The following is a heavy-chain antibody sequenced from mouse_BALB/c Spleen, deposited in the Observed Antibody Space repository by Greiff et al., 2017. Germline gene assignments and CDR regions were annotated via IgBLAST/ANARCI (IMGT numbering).Heavy chain of an antibody. CDR3: ARGPFTTWFAY. Sequence: QVQLKESGAELVRPGSSVKISCKASGYAFSSYWMNWVKQRPGQGLEWIGQIYPGDGDTNYNGKFKGKATLTADKSSSTAYMQLSSLTSEDSAVYFCARGPFTTWFAYWGQGTLVTVSA. V-gene: IGHV1-80*01. CDR2: IYPGDGDT. D-gene: IGHD1-1*01. CDR1: GYAFSSYW. J-gene: IGHJ3*01.